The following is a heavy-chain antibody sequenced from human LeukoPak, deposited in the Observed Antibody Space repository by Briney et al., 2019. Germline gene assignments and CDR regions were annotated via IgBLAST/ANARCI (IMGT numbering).Heavy chain of an antibody. V-gene: IGHV1-2*02. CDR3: ARDSSGYRP. CDR2: INPNSGGT. D-gene: IGHD3-22*01. J-gene: IGHJ5*02. CDR1: GYTFTGYY. Sequence: ASVKVSCKASGYTFTGYYMHWVRQAPGQGLEWMGWINPNSGGTNYAQKFQGRVTITRDTSASTAYMELSSLSSEDTAVYYCARDSSGYRPWGQGTLVTVSS.